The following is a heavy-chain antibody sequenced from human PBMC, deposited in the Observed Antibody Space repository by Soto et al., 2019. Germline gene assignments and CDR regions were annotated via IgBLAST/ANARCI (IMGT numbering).Heavy chain of an antibody. CDR2: IYYSGST. CDR1: GGSISSGDYY. Sequence: QVQLQESGPGLVKPSQTLSLTCTVSGGSISSGDYYWNWIRQPPGKGLEWIGYIYYSGSTYYNPSLKSRITISLDTSQIQFSLRLSSVTAADTAVYYCARGDGYTRGDGMDVWGQGTTVTVSS. D-gene: IGHD5-12*01. CDR3: ARGDGYTRGDGMDV. V-gene: IGHV4-30-4*01. J-gene: IGHJ6*02.